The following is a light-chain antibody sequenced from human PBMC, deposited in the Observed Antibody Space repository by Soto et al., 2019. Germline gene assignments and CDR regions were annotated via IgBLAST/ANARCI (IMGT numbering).Light chain of an antibody. V-gene: IGKV3-20*01. CDR2: GAS. CDR3: QQYGSSGT. J-gene: IGKJ1*01. Sequence: EKVMTQSPATLSVSPGERANLSCRASQSVSNNYLAWYQQKPGQAPRLLIYGASNRATGIPDRFSGSGSGTDFTLTISRLEPEDFAVYYCQQYGSSGTFGQGTKVDIK. CDR1: QSVSNNY.